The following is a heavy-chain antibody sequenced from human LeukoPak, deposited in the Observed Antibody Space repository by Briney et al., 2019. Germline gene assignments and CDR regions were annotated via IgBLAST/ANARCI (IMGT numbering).Heavy chain of an antibody. CDR3: ARRRAVAGRGPFDY. CDR2: INPNSGGT. D-gene: IGHD6-19*01. CDR1: GYTFTGYY. V-gene: IGHV1-2*02. Sequence: ASVKVSCKASGYTFTGYYMHWVRQAPGQGLEWMGWINPNSGGTNYAQKFQGRVTMTRDTSISTAYMELSRLRSDDTAVYYCARRRAVAGRGPFDYWGQGTLVAVSS. J-gene: IGHJ4*02.